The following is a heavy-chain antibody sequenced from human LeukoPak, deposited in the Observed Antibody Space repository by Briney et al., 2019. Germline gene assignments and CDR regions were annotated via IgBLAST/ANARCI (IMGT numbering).Heavy chain of an antibody. CDR3: ARGFCWYGFDY. J-gene: IGHJ4*02. CDR1: GSTFSSYE. CDR2: ISSSGSTM. V-gene: IGHV3-48*03. Sequence: GGSLRLSSAASGSTFSSYEMNWVRQAPGKGLEWVSFISSSGSTMYYADSGKGRLTISRDNAKISLYLQMNSLRAADTAVYYGARGFCWYGFDYWGQGTLVTVSS. D-gene: IGHD6-13*01.